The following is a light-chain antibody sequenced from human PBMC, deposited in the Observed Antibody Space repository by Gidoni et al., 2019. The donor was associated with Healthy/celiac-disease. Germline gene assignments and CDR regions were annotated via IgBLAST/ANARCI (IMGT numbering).Light chain of an antibody. J-gene: IGLJ2*01. CDR2: GKN. CDR1: SLRSYY. CDR3: NSRDSSGNPDVV. V-gene: IGLV3-19*01. Sequence: SSELTQDPAVSVALGQTVRITCQGDSLRSYYASWYQQKPGPAPVLVIYGKNNRPSGIPDRFSGSSSGNTASLTITGAQAEDEADYYCNSRDSSGNPDVVFGGGTKLTVL.